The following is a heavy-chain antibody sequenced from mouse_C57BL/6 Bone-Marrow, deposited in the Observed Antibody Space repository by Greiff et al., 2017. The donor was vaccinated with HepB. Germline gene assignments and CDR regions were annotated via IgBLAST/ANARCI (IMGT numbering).Heavy chain of an antibody. CDR1: GYSITSGYY. CDR3: ARGIYYYGSSYWYFDV. V-gene: IGHV3-6*01. J-gene: IGHJ1*03. CDR2: ISYDGSN. Sequence: DVQLQESGPGLVKPSQSLSLTCSVTGYSITSGYYWNWIRQFPGNKLEWMGYISYDGSNNYNPSLKNRISITRDTSKNQFFLKLNSVTTEDTATYYCARGIYYYGSSYWYFDVWGTGTTVTVSS. D-gene: IGHD1-1*01.